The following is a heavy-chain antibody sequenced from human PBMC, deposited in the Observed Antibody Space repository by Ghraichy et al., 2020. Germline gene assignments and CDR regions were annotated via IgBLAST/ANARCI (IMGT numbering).Heavy chain of an antibody. CDR1: GYTFSMYH. Sequence: ASVKVSCKASGYTFSMYHIHWVRQAPGQRLEWMGRLNHKNGDTNYAQKYRGRVTMTRDKSLKPAYMELTSLRSDDAAVYYCARRDQNYEPEPAYWGQGTLVIVSS. V-gene: IGHV1-2*06. CDR2: LNHKNGDT. D-gene: IGHD1-7*01. CDR3: ARRDQNYEPEPAY. J-gene: IGHJ4*02.